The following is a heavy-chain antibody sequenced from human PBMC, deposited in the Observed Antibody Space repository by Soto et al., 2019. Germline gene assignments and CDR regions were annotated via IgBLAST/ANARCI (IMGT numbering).Heavy chain of an antibody. Sequence: GESLKISCKGSVYSFTSYWIGWVRQVPGKGLEWMGIIYPGDSDTRYSPSFQGQVTISADKSISTAYLQWSSLKASDTAMYYCAISDTAMGSGPYGMDVWGQGTTVTVSS. V-gene: IGHV5-51*01. D-gene: IGHD5-18*01. CDR3: AISDTAMGSGPYGMDV. J-gene: IGHJ6*02. CDR2: IYPGDSDT. CDR1: VYSFTSYW.